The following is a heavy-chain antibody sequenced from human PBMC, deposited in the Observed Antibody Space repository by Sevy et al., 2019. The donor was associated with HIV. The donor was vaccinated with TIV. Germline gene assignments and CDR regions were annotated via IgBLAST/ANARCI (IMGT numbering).Heavy chain of an antibody. CDR2: IRNDGSNK. J-gene: IGHJ4*02. D-gene: IGHD3-22*01. CDR1: GFTFSSYG. CDR3: AKDWEEYYDSSGYYDY. Sequence: GGSLRLSCAASGFTFSSYGMHWVRQAPGKGLEWVAFIRNDGSNKYYADSVKGRVALCRDNSTNTLYLQMNSLGAEDTGLYYCAKDWEEYYDSSGYYDYWGQGTLVTVSS. V-gene: IGHV3-30*02.